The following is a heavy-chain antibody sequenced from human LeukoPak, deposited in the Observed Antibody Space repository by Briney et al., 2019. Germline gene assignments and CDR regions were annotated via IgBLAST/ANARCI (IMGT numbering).Heavy chain of an antibody. CDR3: ARATSHYGPLDY. Sequence: SETLSLTCTVSGGSISNYYWSWIRQPPGKGLEWIGYIYYSGSTNYNPSLKSRVTMSVDTSKNQFSLKLSSVTAADTAVYYCARATSHYGPLDYWGQGTLVTVSS. D-gene: IGHD3-10*01. CDR2: IYYSGST. CDR1: GGSISNYY. V-gene: IGHV4-59*08. J-gene: IGHJ4*02.